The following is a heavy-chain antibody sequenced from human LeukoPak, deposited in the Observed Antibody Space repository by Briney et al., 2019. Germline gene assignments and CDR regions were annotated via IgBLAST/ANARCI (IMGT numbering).Heavy chain of an antibody. CDR1: GGTFSSYA. CDR3: ARDGPRRDGYNGGLLDY. V-gene: IGHV1-69*05. D-gene: IGHD5-24*01. CDR2: IIPIFGTA. J-gene: IGHJ4*02. Sequence: GASVKVSCKPSGGTFSSYAISWVRQAPGQGLEWMGGIIPIFGTANYAQKFQGRVTITTDESTSTAYMELSSLRSEDTAVYYCARDGPRRDGYNGGLLDYWGQGTLVTVSS.